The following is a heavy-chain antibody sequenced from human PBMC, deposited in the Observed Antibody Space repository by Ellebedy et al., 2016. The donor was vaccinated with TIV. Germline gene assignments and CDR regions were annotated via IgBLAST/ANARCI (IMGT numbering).Heavy chain of an antibody. J-gene: IGHJ4*02. CDR1: GHTFTSDE. D-gene: IGHD7-27*01. CDR3: ARGSPEAVITGDATSDS. Sequence: AASVKVSCKASGHTFTSDEINWVRQATGQGLEWMGWMNPNSGNTGYAQKFQGRVTITADKSTSTAYMELSSLRSEDTAVYYCARGSPEAVITGDATSDSWGQGTLVTVSS. V-gene: IGHV1-8*01. CDR2: MNPNSGNT.